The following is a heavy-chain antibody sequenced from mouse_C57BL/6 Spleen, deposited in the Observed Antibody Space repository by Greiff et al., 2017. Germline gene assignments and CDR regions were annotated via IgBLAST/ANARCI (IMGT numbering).Heavy chain of an antibody. V-gene: IGHV5-9-1*02. D-gene: IGHD3-2*02. J-gene: IGHJ3*01. CDR1: GFTFSSYA. CDR3: TRVKTAQAPFAY. CDR2: ISSGGDYI. Sequence: EVKLVESGEGLVKPGGSLKLSCAASGFTFSSYAMSWVRQTPEKRLEWVAYISSGGDYIYYADTVKGRFTISRDNARNTLYLQMSSLKSEDTAMYYCTRVKTAQAPFAYWGQGTLVTVSA.